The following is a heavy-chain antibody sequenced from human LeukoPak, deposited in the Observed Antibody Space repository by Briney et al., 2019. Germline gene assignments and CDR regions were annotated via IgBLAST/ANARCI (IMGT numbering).Heavy chain of an antibody. CDR3: AKIRGYSYGYGDY. V-gene: IGHV3-23*01. J-gene: IGHJ4*02. CDR2: ISDSGGST. CDR1: GFTFRTYA. Sequence: GGSLRLSCAASGFTFRTYAMSWVRQAPGKGLEWVSDISDSGGSTHYADSVKGRFTISRDNSKNTLYLQMSSLRAEDTAVYFCAKIRGYSYGYGDYWGQGTLVTVSP. D-gene: IGHD5-18*01.